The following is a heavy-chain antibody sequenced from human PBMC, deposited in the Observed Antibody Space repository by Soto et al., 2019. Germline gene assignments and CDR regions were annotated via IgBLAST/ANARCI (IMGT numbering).Heavy chain of an antibody. CDR2: IWYDGSNK. Sequence: QVQMVESGGGVVQPGRSLRLSCAASGFTFSSYGMHWVRQAPGKGLEWVAVIWYDGSNKYYADSVKGRFTISRDNSKNTLSLQMNSLRVEDTAVYYCARDYEQLLVFGWFDAWGQGTLVTVSS. CDR3: ARDYEQLLVFGWFDA. D-gene: IGHD6-19*01. CDR1: GFTFSSYG. J-gene: IGHJ5*02. V-gene: IGHV3-33*01.